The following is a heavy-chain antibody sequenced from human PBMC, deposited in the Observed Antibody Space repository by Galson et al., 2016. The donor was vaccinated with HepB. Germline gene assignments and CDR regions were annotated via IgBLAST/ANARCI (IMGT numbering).Heavy chain of an antibody. V-gene: IGHV2-5*02. CDR3: ARVSYITGGWIHYFDY. J-gene: IGHJ4*02. CDR1: GFSLRTSGMG. D-gene: IGHD2-8*02. CDR2: IYWDDDE. Sequence: PALVKPTQALTLTCSFSGFSLRTSGMGVGWIRQPPGKALEWLALIYWDDDERYSPSLKSRLTITKDSSKNRVVLTVTNMDPVDTATYYCARVSYITGGWIHYFDYWGQGTLVTVSS.